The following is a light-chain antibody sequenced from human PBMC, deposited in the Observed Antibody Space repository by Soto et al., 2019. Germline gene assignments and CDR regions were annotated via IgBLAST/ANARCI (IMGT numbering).Light chain of an antibody. CDR1: DSVSSN. Sequence: EIVMTQSPATLSVSPGERATLSCRASDSVSSNLAWYQQKPGQAPRLLIYGASTRATGIPARFSGSGSGTEFTLTISSLQSEDFAVYYCQQYDNWRLTFGGGTEVDI. V-gene: IGKV3-15*01. CDR3: QQYDNWRLT. CDR2: GAS. J-gene: IGKJ4*01.